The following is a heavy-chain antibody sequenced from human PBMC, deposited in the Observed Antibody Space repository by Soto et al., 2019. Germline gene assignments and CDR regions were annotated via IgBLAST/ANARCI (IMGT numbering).Heavy chain of an antibody. V-gene: IGHV3-74*01. CDR3: ARDGEGF. CDR2: INTDGSYT. CDR1: GFIFSSNW. J-gene: IGHJ4*02. D-gene: IGHD2-21*01. Sequence: VQLVESGGGLVQPGGSLRLSCAASGFIFSSNWMHWVRRVPGRGLVWVSRINTDGSYTDYVDSVKGRFTVSRDNVKNRLYLQMNSLRVEDTAVYYCARDGEGFWGQGTLVTVSS.